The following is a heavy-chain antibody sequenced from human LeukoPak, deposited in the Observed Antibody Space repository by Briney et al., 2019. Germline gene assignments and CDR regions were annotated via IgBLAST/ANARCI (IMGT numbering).Heavy chain of an antibody. Sequence: PGGSLRLSCAASGFTFSSYEMNWVRQAPGKGLEWIGSIYHSGSTYYNPSRKSRVTMSVDTSKNQFSLKLSSVTAADTAVYYCARVGRFLDYWGHGTLVTVSS. CDR1: GFTFSSYE. J-gene: IGHJ4*01. CDR2: IYHSGST. D-gene: IGHD1-26*01. V-gene: IGHV4-38-2*01. CDR3: ARVGRFLDY.